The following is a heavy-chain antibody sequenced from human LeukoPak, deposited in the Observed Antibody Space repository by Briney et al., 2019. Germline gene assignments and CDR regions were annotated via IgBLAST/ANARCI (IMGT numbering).Heavy chain of an antibody. CDR1: GFTFSSYG. CDR2: IRYDGSNK. J-gene: IGHJ4*02. CDR3: ARGIRTYSSGWTEFDY. D-gene: IGHD6-19*01. V-gene: IGHV3-30*02. Sequence: GGSLRLSCAASGFTFSSYGMHWVRQAPGKGLEWVAFIRYDGSNKYYADSVKGRFTISRDNSKNTLYLQMNSLRAEDTAVYYCARGIRTYSSGWTEFDYWGQGTLVTVSS.